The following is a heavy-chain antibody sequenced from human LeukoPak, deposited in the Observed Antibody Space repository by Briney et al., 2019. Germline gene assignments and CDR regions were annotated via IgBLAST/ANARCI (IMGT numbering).Heavy chain of an antibody. Sequence: GASVKVSCEASGGTFSSYAISWVRQAPGQGLEWMGRIIPILGIANYAQKFQGRVTITADKSTSTAYMELSSLRSEDTAVYYCARTSPLYGSGGYGMDVWGRGTTVTVSS. CDR1: GGTFSSYA. V-gene: IGHV1-69*04. J-gene: IGHJ6*02. CDR3: ARTSPLYGSGGYGMDV. CDR2: IIPILGIA. D-gene: IGHD3-10*01.